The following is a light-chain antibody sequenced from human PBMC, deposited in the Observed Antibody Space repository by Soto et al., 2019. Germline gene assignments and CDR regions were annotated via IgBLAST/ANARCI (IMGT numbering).Light chain of an antibody. CDR1: QRISSN. V-gene: IGKV3-20*01. CDR3: QQYGSSHLT. J-gene: IGKJ4*01. Sequence: EIVMTQSPATLSVSPGERATLSCRASQRISSNLAWYQHKPGQAPRLLIYGASSGATGIPDRFSGSGSGTDFTLTIYRLEPEDFAVYYCQQYGSSHLTFGGGTKVEI. CDR2: GAS.